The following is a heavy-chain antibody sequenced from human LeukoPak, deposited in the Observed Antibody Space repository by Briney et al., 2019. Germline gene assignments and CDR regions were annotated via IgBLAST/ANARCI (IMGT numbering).Heavy chain of an antibody. CDR3: AKSPLRTRILLDY. D-gene: IGHD3-3*01. CDR1: GFIFSNYW. V-gene: IGHV3-7*03. J-gene: IGHJ4*02. Sequence: GGSLRLSCVASGFIFSNYWMSWVRQVPGKGLEWVANMKQDGREKYRVDCVKGRFTISRDNSKNTLYLQMTSLRADDTAVYYCAKSPLRTRILLDYWGQGTLVTVSS. CDR2: MKQDGREK.